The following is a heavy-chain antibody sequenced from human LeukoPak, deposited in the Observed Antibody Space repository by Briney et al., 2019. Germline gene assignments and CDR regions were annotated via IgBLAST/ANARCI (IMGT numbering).Heavy chain of an antibody. J-gene: IGHJ4*02. V-gene: IGHV4-38-2*02. Sequence: SETLSLTCTVSGYSISSGYYWGWIRQPPGKGLEWIGSNYHSGSTYYNPSLKSRVTISVDTSKNQFSLKLSSVTAADTAVYYCARDGGSSSNYWGQGTLVTVSS. CDR1: GYSISSGYY. D-gene: IGHD6-6*01. CDR2: NYHSGST. CDR3: ARDGGSSSNY.